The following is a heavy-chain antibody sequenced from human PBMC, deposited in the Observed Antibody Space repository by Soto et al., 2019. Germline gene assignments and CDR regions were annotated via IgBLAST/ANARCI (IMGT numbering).Heavy chain of an antibody. CDR1: GFTFSSYG. D-gene: IGHD4-17*01. J-gene: IGHJ2*01. CDR3: ARDGSVTTYWYFEL. V-gene: IGHV3-33*01. Sequence: QVQLVESGGGVVQPGRSLRLSCAASGFTFSSYGMHWVRQAPGKGLEWVAVIWYDGINKYYADSVKGRFTISRDNSKDTLYLQMNSLRAAATAVNYCARDGSVTTYWYFELWGRGTLVTVAS. CDR2: IWYDGINK.